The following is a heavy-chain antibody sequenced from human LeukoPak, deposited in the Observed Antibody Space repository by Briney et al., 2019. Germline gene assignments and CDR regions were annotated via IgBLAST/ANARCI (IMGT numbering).Heavy chain of an antibody. CDR1: GFTFDDYA. J-gene: IGHJ4*02. V-gene: IGHV3-9*01. D-gene: IGHD6-13*01. CDR3: ARTIAAAGNGYLRG. CDR2: ISWNSGSI. Sequence: GGSLRLSCAASGFTFDDYAMHWVRQAPGKGLEYVSGISWNSGSIRYADSVRGRFTISRDNAKNSLYLQMNSLRAEDTAVYYCARTIAAAGNGYLRGWGQGTLVTVSS.